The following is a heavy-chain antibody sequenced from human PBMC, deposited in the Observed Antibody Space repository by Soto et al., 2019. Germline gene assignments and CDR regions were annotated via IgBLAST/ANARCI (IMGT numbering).Heavy chain of an antibody. J-gene: IGHJ6*02. V-gene: IGHV1-2*02. CDR1: GYTFTGYY. CDR3: ARDYWSGDRYDYGMDV. Sequence: ASVKASCRASGYTFTGYYIHWVRQAPGQRGAWMGYINPNSGGPNYAQKFHGRVTMTRDTSISTAYMELSSLRSDDTAVYYCARDYWSGDRYDYGMDVWGQGTTVTVSS. CDR2: INPNSGGP. D-gene: IGHD3-3*01.